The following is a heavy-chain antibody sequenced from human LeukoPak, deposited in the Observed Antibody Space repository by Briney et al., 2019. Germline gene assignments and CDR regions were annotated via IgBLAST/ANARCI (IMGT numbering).Heavy chain of an antibody. CDR3: AGVCVVPAAAFDY. Sequence: GASVKVSCKASGYTFTGYYMHWVRQAPGQGLEWMGWINPNSGGTNYAQKFQGRVTMTRDTSISTAYMELSRLRSDDTAVYYCAGVCVVPAAAFDYWGQGTLVTVSS. CDR1: GYTFTGYY. CDR2: INPNSGGT. J-gene: IGHJ4*02. D-gene: IGHD2-2*01. V-gene: IGHV1-2*02.